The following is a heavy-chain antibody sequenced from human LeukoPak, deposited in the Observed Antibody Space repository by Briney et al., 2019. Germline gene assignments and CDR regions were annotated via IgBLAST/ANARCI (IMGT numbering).Heavy chain of an antibody. CDR2: ISDSGSTI. D-gene: IGHD6-13*01. V-gene: IGHV3-48*03. CDR1: GFTFSIYE. J-gene: IGHJ6*03. Sequence: PGGSLRLSCAASGFTFSIYEVNWVRQAPGKGLEWLSHISDSGSTIHYADSVKSRFTISRDNSQNSLYLQMNSLRAEDTAIYYCARDATTAVGTVYMDVWGKGTTVTISS. CDR3: ARDATTAVGTVYMDV.